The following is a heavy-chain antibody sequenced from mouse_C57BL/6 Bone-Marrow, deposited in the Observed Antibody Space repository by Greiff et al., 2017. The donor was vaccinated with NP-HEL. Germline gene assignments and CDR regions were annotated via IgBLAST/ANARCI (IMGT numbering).Heavy chain of an antibody. D-gene: IGHD2-1*01. J-gene: IGHJ3*01. CDR1: GYTFTSYW. Sequence: QVQLQQPGAELVMPGASVKLSCKASGYTFTSYWMHWVKQRPGQGLEWIGEIDPSDSYTNYNQKFKGKSTLTVDKSSSTAYMQLSSLTSEDSAVYYCARSGREGNYWFAYWGQGTLVTVSA. CDR3: ARSGREGNYWFAY. V-gene: IGHV1-69*01. CDR2: IDPSDSYT.